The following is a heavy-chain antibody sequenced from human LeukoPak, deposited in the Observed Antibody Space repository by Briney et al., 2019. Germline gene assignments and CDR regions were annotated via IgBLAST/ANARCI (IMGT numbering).Heavy chain of an antibody. CDR1: GFTFSSYA. Sequence: TGGSLRLSCAASGFTFSSYAMSWVRQAPGKGLEWVSAISGSGGSTYYADSVKGRFTISRDNSKNTLYLQMNSLRAEDTAVYYCAKDSNYYGSGSNDYCGQGTLVTVSS. V-gene: IGHV3-23*01. D-gene: IGHD3-10*01. CDR2: ISGSGGST. CDR3: AKDSNYYGSGSNDY. J-gene: IGHJ4*02.